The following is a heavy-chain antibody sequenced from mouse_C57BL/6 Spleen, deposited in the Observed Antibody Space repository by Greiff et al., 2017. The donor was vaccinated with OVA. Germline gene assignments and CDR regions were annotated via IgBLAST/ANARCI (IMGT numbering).Heavy chain of an antibody. CDR1: GYSFTGYF. V-gene: IGHV1-20*01. J-gene: IGHJ4*01. CDR3: ARGRITTVVATGDAMDY. D-gene: IGHD1-1*01. CDR2: INPYNGDT. Sequence: EVQLQQSGPELVKPGDSVKISCKASGYSFTGYFMNWVMQSHGKSLEWIGRINPYNGDTFYNQKFKGKATLTVDKSSSTAHMELRSLTSEDSAVYYCARGRITTVVATGDAMDYWGQGTSVTVSS.